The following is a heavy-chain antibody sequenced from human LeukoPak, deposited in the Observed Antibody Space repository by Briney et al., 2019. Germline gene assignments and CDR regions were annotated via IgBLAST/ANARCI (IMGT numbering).Heavy chain of an antibody. V-gene: IGHV4-39*07. CDR3: ARDRGYRAIAAAGYTNWFDP. CDR2: IYYSEST. J-gene: IGHJ5*02. Sequence: SETLSLTCTVSGGSISSSSYYWGWIRQPPGKGLEWIGSIYYSESTYYNPSLKSRVTISVDTSKNQFSLKLSSVTAADTAVYYCARDRGYRAIAAAGYTNWFDPWGQGTLVTVSS. CDR1: GGSISSSSYY. D-gene: IGHD6-13*01.